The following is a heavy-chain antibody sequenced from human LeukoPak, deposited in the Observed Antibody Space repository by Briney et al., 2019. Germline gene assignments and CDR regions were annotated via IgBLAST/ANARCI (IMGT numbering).Heavy chain of an antibody. Sequence: PGGSLRLSCAASGFTFSSYEMNWVRQAPGKGLEWVSYISSSDSTIYYADSVKGRFTISRDNAKNSLYLQMNSLRAEDTAVYYCARDREGRIDYWGQGTLVTVSS. J-gene: IGHJ4*02. D-gene: IGHD1-26*01. CDR2: ISSSDSTI. CDR1: GFTFSSYE. CDR3: ARDREGRIDY. V-gene: IGHV3-48*03.